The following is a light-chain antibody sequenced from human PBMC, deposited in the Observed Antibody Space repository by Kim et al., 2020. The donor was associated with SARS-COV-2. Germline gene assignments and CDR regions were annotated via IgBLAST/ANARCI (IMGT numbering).Light chain of an antibody. Sequence: VAPGERATLACRASHSVSSNLAWYQQKPGQAPRLLIYGASTRATGIPARFSGSGSGTEFTLTISSLQSEDFAVYYCQQYNNWPTHTFGQGTKLEI. CDR1: HSVSSN. V-gene: IGKV3-15*01. CDR3: QQYNNWPTHT. J-gene: IGKJ2*01. CDR2: GAS.